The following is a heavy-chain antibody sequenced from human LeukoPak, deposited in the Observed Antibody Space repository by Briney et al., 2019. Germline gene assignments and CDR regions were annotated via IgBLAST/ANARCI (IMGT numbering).Heavy chain of an antibody. CDR1: GYTFTGYH. V-gene: IGHV1-2*02. D-gene: IGHD1-14*01. CDR2: INPNSGAT. Sequence: ASVKVSCKASGYTFTGYHMHWVRQAPGQGLEWMAWINPNSGATDYAQKFQGRVTMTRDTSTSTAYMELSRLRSDDTAVYYCVRLNGNHFDYWGQGTLVTVSS. J-gene: IGHJ4*02. CDR3: VRLNGNHFDY.